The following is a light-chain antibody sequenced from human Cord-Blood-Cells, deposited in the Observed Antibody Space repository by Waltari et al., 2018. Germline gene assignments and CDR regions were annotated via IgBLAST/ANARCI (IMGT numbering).Light chain of an antibody. CDR1: QSVSSSY. CDR2: GAS. CDR3: QQYGSSFT. Sequence: EIVLTQSPGTLLLSPGERATLSCRVSQSVSSSYLAWYQQKPGQAPRLLIYGASSRATGIPDRFSGSGSGTDFTLTISRLEPEDFAVYYCQQYGSSFTFGPGTKVDIK. J-gene: IGKJ3*01. V-gene: IGKV3-20*01.